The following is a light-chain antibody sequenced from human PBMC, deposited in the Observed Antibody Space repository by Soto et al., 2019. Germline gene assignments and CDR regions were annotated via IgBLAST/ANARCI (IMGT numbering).Light chain of an antibody. CDR1: SSDIGAGYH. CDR3: QSYDSSLSGSV. J-gene: IGLJ3*02. Sequence: QSVLTQPPSVSGAPGQSVTISCTGSSSDIGAGYHVHWYQQLPGTAPKLLIYGNNNRPSGVTDRFSGSKSGTSASLAITGLQAEDEADYYCQSYDSSLSGSVFGGGTKLTVL. V-gene: IGLV1-40*01. CDR2: GNN.